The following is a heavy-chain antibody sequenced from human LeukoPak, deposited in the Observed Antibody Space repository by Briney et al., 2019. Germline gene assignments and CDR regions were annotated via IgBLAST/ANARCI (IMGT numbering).Heavy chain of an antibody. V-gene: IGHV3-30*03. D-gene: IGHD5-12*01. CDR2: ISYDGSNK. CDR3: ATSRGYSGYASKPTLEDYYGMDV. Sequence: GGSLRLSCAASGFTFSSYGMHWVRQAPGKGLEWVAVISYDGSNKYYADSVKGRFTISRDNSKNTLYLQMNSLRSEDTAVYYCATSRGYSGYASKPTLEDYYGMDVWGQGTTVTVSS. CDR1: GFTFSSYG. J-gene: IGHJ6*02.